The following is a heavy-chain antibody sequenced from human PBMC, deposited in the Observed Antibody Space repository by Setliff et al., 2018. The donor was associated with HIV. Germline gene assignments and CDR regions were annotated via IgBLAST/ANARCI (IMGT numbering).Heavy chain of an antibody. J-gene: IGHJ3*02. CDR2: FDPEDGET. Sequence: GASVKGSCKVSGYTLTELSMHWVRQAPGKGLEWRGGFDPEDGETIYAQKFQGRVTMTEDTSTDTAYMELSSLRSEDTAVYYCATDRILGYCSSTSCSNAFDIWGQGTMGTVS. D-gene: IGHD2-2*01. V-gene: IGHV1-24*01. CDR3: ATDRILGYCSSTSCSNAFDI. CDR1: GYTLTELS.